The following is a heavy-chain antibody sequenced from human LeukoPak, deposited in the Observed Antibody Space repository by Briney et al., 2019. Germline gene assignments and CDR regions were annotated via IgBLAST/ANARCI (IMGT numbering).Heavy chain of an antibody. CDR3: ARDPTHASSPVLLWFGGDYGMDV. D-gene: IGHD3-10*01. V-gene: IGHV3-30*03. CDR1: GFTFSSYG. J-gene: IGHJ6*02. Sequence: GGSLRLSCAASGFTFSSYGMHWVRQAPGKGLEWVAVISYDGSNKYYADSVKGRFTISRDNSKNTLYLQMNSLRAEDTAVYYCARDPTHASSPVLLWFGGDYGMDVWGQGTTVTVSS. CDR2: ISYDGSNK.